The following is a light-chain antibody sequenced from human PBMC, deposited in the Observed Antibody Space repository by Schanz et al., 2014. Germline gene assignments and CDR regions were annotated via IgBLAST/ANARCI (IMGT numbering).Light chain of an antibody. CDR3: SSYVSSSAVL. J-gene: IGLJ2*01. V-gene: IGLV2-14*01. Sequence: QSVLTQPASVSGSPGQSITISCTGTSSDVGGYNYVSWYQQHPGKAPKLMIYHVSNRPSGVSNRFSGSKSGNTASLTISGLQAEDEAEYYCSSYVSSSAVLFGGGTKLTVL. CDR2: HVS. CDR1: SSDVGGYNY.